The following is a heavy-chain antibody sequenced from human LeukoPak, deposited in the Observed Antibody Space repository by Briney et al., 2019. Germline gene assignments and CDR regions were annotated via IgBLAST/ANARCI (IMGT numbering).Heavy chain of an antibody. V-gene: IGHV3-23*01. CDR1: GFTFSSYA. CDR3: AKDHEYDFWGGYFYY. J-gene: IGHJ4*02. Sequence: GGSLRLSCAASGFTFSSYAMGWVRQAPGKGLEWVSAISGSGGSTYYADSVKGRFTISRDNSKNTLYLQMNSLRAEDTAVYYCAKDHEYDFWGGYFYYWGQGTLVTVSS. D-gene: IGHD3-3*01. CDR2: ISGSGGST.